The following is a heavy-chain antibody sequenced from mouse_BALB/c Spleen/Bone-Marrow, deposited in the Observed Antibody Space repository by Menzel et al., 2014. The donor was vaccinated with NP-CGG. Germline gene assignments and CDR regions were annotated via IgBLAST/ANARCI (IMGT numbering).Heavy chain of an antibody. V-gene: IGHV7-1*02. D-gene: IGHD2-10*02. CDR1: GFTFSDFY. CDR3: ATEVGYVNYIVY. CDR2: SRNKAKNYTT. J-gene: IGHJ3*01. Sequence: EVTVVESGGGLVQPGDSLRISCATSGFTFSDFYMEWVRQPPGKRLEWIAASRNKAKNYTTEYSASVKGRIIVSRDTSQSVFYLQMKAVIAEVTSIYVCATEVGYVNYIVYWNQGTRVTVSA.